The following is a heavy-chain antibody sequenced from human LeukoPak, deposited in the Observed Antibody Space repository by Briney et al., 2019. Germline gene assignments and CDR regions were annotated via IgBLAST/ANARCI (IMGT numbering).Heavy chain of an antibody. J-gene: IGHJ4*02. CDR3: AKAGTYSSGWYFDY. V-gene: IGHV3-53*01. D-gene: IGHD6-19*01. Sequence: GGSLRLSCTVSGFSVSDNSMSWVRQAPGKGLEWVSFIYSGTIHYSDSVKGRFTISRDNSKNTLYLQMNSLRAEDTAVYYCAKAGTYSSGWYFDYWGQGTLVTVSS. CDR2: IYSGTI. CDR1: GFSVSDNS.